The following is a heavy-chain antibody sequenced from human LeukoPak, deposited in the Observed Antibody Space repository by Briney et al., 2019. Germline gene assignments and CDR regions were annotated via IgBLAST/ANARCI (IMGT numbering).Heavy chain of an antibody. Sequence: KPGGSPRLSCAASGFTFNTYTMNWVRQAPGKGLEWVSSITASSTAIYSADSVKGRFTISRDNAKNFLYLQMNSLRAEDTAVYYCARTYYDILTGYNPYFDYWGQGILVTVSS. CDR1: GFTFNTYT. CDR3: ARTYYDILTGYNPYFDY. CDR2: ITASSTAI. D-gene: IGHD3-9*01. J-gene: IGHJ4*02. V-gene: IGHV3-21*01.